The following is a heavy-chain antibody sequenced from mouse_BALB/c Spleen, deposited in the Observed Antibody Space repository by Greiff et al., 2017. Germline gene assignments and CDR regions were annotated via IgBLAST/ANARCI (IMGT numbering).Heavy chain of an antibody. V-gene: IGHV1-14*01. J-gene: IGHJ3*01. CDR3: ARDFYSSSYWFAY. D-gene: IGHD1-1*01. Sequence: EVKLVESGPELVKPGASVKMSCKASGYTFTSYVMHWVKQKPGQGLEWIGYINPYNDGTKYNEKFKGKATLTSDKSSSTAYMERSSLTSEDSAVYYCARDFYSSSYWFAYWGQGTLVTVSA. CDR1: GYTFTSYV. CDR2: INPYNDGT.